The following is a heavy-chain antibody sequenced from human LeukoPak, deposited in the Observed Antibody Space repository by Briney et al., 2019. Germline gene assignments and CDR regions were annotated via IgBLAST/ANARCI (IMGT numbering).Heavy chain of an antibody. J-gene: IGHJ4*02. D-gene: IGHD6-19*01. CDR2: INDSGSS. V-gene: IGHV4-34*01. CDR1: GGSFSGYY. Sequence: SETLSLTCGVYGGSFSGYYWSWIRQPPGKGLEWIGEINDSGSSNYNPSLKIRVTMSLDESKNQFSLKLRSLTAADTAVYYCARAVAGTNGDFDYWGQGTLVIVSS. CDR3: ARAVAGTNGDFDY.